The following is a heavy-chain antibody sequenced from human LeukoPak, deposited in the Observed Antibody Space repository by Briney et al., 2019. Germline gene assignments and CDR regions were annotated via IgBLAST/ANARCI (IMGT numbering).Heavy chain of an antibody. CDR2: IYSDGTT. Sequence: GGSLRLSCVASGFTLRVNYMSWIRQTPGRGLEWVSVIYSDGTTKYADSVKGRFTISRDNPQNTLFLQMNSLRAEDTAVYYCAKNSQYSSSWYLRDWGQGTLVTVSS. J-gene: IGHJ4*02. D-gene: IGHD6-13*01. CDR3: AKNSQYSSSWYLRD. CDR1: GFTLRVNY. V-gene: IGHV3-53*01.